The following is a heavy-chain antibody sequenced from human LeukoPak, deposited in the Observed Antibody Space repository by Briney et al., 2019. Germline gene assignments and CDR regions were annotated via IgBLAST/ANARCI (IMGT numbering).Heavy chain of an antibody. D-gene: IGHD3-10*01. V-gene: IGHV3-30*02. CDR2: IRYDGSNK. CDR1: GFTFSSYG. CDR3: AKPVRGAARSPLGAFDI. J-gene: IGHJ3*02. Sequence: PGGSLRLSCAASGFTFSSYGMHWVRQAPGKGLEWVAFIRYDGSNKYYADSVKGRFTISRDNSKNTLYLQMNSLRAEDTAVYYCAKPVRGAARSPLGAFDIWGQGTMVTVSS.